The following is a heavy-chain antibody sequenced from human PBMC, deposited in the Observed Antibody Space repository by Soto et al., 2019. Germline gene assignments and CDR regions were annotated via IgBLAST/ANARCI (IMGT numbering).Heavy chain of an antibody. V-gene: IGHV4-59*12. Sequence: PSETLSLTCTVSGGSISSYYWSWIRQPPGKGLEWIGYIYYSGNTNYNPPLKSRVTISVDTSKNQFSLKLSSVTAADTAVYYCSRTESGTFDPWGQGNLVTVSS. CDR1: GGSISSYY. J-gene: IGHJ5*02. CDR2: IYYSGNT. CDR3: SRTESGTFDP. D-gene: IGHD1-7*01.